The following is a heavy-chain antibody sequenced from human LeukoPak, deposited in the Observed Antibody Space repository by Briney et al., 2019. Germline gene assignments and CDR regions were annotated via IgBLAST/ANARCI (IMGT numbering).Heavy chain of an antibody. CDR1: SGSIRSHF. Sequence: SETLSLTCTVSSGSIRSHFWSWIRQPPGKGLEWIGYVHDSGYTKYRPSLKSRVTISIDTSKNQYSLNLNSVTAADAAVYYCARTIQGRPYYFDSWGQGTLVTVSS. CDR2: VHDSGYT. V-gene: IGHV4-59*11. D-gene: IGHD6-6*01. J-gene: IGHJ4*02. CDR3: ARTIQGRPYYFDS.